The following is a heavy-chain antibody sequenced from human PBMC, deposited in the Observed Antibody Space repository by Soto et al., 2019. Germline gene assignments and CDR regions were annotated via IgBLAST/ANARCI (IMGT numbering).Heavy chain of an antibody. D-gene: IGHD3-22*01. CDR1: GYSFTSHV. CDR2: IKPGTGAT. V-gene: IGHV1-3*01. Sequence: QVRLLQSGAVAMKTGASVELSCEASGYSFTSHVIHWLRQAPGERLEWMGWIKPGTGATKSLQTLQDRVTISRDTSAKIVNLEMRSLRSEDTAVYYCARGYYYDSSGYYLDHWGKGTLGTVSS. CDR3: ARGYYYDSSGYYLDH. J-gene: IGHJ4*02.